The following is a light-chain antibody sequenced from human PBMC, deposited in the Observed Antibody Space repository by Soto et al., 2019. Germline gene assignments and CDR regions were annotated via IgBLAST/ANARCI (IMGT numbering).Light chain of an antibody. CDR1: QGIRNY. CDR3: QKYDTAPWT. Sequence: DIQMTQSLASLSASVGDRVTITCRASQGIRNYLAWYQQRPGKIPKILIYAASTLQSGVPSRFSGSGSGTDFSLTISSLQPEDVATYYCQKYDTAPWTFGQGTKVEIK. J-gene: IGKJ1*01. V-gene: IGKV1-27*01. CDR2: AAS.